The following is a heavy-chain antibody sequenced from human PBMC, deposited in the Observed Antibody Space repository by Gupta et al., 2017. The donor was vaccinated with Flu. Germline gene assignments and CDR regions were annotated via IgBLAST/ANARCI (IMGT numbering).Heavy chain of an antibody. CDR2: INVDGSEK. V-gene: IGHV3-7*01. Sequence: GLEWVANINVDGSEKNYVDPVKGRFTISRDNAKNSLYLQMSSLRAEDTAVYYCVGSVTIRLGYWGPGTLVTVSS. J-gene: IGHJ4*02. CDR3: VGSVTIRLGY. D-gene: IGHD2-8*01.